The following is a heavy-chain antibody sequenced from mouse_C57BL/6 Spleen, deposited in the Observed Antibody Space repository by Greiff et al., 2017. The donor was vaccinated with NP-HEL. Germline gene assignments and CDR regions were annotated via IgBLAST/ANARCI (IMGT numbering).Heavy chain of an antibody. CDR2: IYPGDGDT. CDR3: ARELYYDLYFDV. D-gene: IGHD2-4*01. Sequence: QVQLKESGPELVKPGASVKISCKASGYAFSSSWMNWVKQRPGKGLEWIGRIYPGDGDTNYNGKFKGKATLTADKSSSTAYMQLSSLTSEDSAVYFCARELYYDLYFDVWGTGTTVTVSS. J-gene: IGHJ1*03. CDR1: GYAFSSSW. V-gene: IGHV1-82*01.